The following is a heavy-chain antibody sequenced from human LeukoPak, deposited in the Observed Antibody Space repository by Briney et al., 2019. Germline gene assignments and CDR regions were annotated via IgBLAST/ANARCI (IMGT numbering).Heavy chain of an antibody. CDR2: IYYTGGT. V-gene: IGHV4-39*01. CDR1: GGSITTSSYY. CDR3: VRHGYDSWSRYFDY. D-gene: IGHD3-3*01. J-gene: IGHJ4*02. Sequence: SETLSLTCSVSGGSITTSSYYWGWIRQPPEKGLEWIGSIYYTGGTYYSPSLKSRVTISVDTSRNQFSVKLSSVTAADTAVYYCVRHGYDSWSRYFDYWGQGTLVTVSS.